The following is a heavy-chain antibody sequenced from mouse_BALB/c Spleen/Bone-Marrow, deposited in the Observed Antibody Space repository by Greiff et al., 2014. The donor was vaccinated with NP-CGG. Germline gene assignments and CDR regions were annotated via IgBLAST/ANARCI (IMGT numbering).Heavy chain of an antibody. V-gene: IGHV3-6*02. CDR3: ARALGSYVWYFDV. J-gene: IGHJ1*01. D-gene: IGHD1-1*02. CDR2: ITFDGSY. Sequence: EVQLQESGPGLMKPSQSLSLTCSVTGFSITSGYYWNWIRQFPGHTLEWMGYITFDGSYDYNPSLKNRISITRDTSNNQFFLKLNPVTAEDTASYYCARALGSYVWYFDVWGAGTTVTVSS. CDR1: GFSITSGYY.